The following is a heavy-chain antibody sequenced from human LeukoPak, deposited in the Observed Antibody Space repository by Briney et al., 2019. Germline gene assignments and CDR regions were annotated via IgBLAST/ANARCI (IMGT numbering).Heavy chain of an antibody. Sequence: SETLSLTCAVYGGSFSGYYWSWIRQPPGKGLEWIGEINHSGSTNYNPSLKSRVTISVDTSKNQISLKLSSVTAADTAVYYCATGGGSSGYNWFDPWGQGTLVTVSS. J-gene: IGHJ5*02. CDR2: INHSGST. CDR3: ATGGGSSGYNWFDP. CDR1: GGSFSGYY. D-gene: IGHD3-22*01. V-gene: IGHV4-34*01.